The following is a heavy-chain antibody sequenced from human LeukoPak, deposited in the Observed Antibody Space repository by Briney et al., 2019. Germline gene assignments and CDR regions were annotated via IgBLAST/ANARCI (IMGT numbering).Heavy chain of an antibody. CDR3: VKHRAFLEEHLGRLGGFDI. CDR2: VSGNNNNA. CDR1: GYTFTSYG. D-gene: IGHD4-23*01. Sequence: ASAKVSCKASGYTFTSYGFSWVRQAPGQGLEWVGWVSGNNNNADYAEKFQDRVAMTTDTSTTTAYMDLRSLTSDDTAVYYCVKHRAFLEEHLGRLGGFDIWGQGTLVTVSS. V-gene: IGHV1-18*01. J-gene: IGHJ3*02.